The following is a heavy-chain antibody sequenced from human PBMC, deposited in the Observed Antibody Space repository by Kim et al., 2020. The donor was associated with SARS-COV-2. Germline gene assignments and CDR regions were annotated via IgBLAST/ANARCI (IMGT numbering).Heavy chain of an antibody. J-gene: IGHJ6*03. V-gene: IGHV3-30-3*01. CDR3: ARDSGYYYMDV. CDR2: ISYDGSNK. D-gene: IGHD6-25*01. Sequence: GGSLRLSCAASGFTFSSYAMHWVRQAPGKGLEWVAVISYDGSNKYYADSVKGRFTISRDNSKNTLYLQMNSLRAEDTAVYYCARDSGYYYMDVWGKGTTVTVSS. CDR1: GFTFSSYA.